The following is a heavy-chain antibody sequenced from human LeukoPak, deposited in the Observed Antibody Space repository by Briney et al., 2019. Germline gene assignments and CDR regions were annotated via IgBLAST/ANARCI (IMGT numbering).Heavy chain of an antibody. CDR1: GYSFINYW. V-gene: IGHV5-51*01. Sequence: GESLKISCKGSGYSFINYWIGWVRQTPGKGLEWLGMIYPGDSDTKYSPTFEGQVTISADKSIRTAYLQWSSLKATDTAIYYCARVGAGRFGELWPFDYWGQGTLVTVSS. D-gene: IGHD3-10*01. J-gene: IGHJ4*02. CDR2: IYPGDSDT. CDR3: ARVGAGRFGELWPFDY.